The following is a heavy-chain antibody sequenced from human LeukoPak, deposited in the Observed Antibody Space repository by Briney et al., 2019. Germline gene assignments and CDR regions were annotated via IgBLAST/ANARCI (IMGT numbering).Heavy chain of an antibody. CDR2: IYYSGST. Sequence: NPSETLSLTCTVSGGSISSSSYYWGWIRQPPGKGLEWIGYIYYSGSTNYNPSLKSRVTISVDTSKNQFSLKLSSVTAADTAVYYCARAGGFAGYMDVWGKGTTVTISS. J-gene: IGHJ6*03. CDR3: ARAGGFAGYMDV. D-gene: IGHD3-16*01. CDR1: GGSISSSSYY. V-gene: IGHV4-61*05.